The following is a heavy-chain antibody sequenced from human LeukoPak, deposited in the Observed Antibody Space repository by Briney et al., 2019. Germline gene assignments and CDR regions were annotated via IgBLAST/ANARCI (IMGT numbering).Heavy chain of an antibody. CDR1: GFTFSDFA. CDR2: IRSKAYGGTT. D-gene: IGHD4-17*01. CDR3: TRGGLEDGDYIFDY. J-gene: IGHJ4*02. Sequence: QPGRSLRLSCTASGFTFSDFAMNWVRQAPGKGLEWVGFIRSKAYGGTTEYAASVNGRFTISRDDSKSIAYLQMISLKSEDAAVYYCTRGGLEDGDYIFDYWGQGTRVTVSS. V-gene: IGHV3-49*04.